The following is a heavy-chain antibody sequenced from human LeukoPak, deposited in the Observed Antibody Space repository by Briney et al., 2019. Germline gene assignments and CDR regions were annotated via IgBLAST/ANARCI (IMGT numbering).Heavy chain of an antibody. V-gene: IGHV3-23*01. J-gene: IGHJ4*02. Sequence: GGSLRLSCAASGFTFSNYAMNWVRQVPGKGLEWVSAINGRGGSTYYADSVKGRFTISRDNSKNTLYLHMNSLRAEDTAVYYCAREHRRYYYDSSGYYGIDYWGQGTLVTVSS. CDR2: INGRGGST. CDR1: GFTFSNYA. D-gene: IGHD3-22*01. CDR3: AREHRRYYYDSSGYYGIDY.